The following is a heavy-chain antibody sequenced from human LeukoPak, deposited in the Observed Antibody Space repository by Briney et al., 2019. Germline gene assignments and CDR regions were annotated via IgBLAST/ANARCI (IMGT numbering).Heavy chain of an antibody. D-gene: IGHD2-21*02. V-gene: IGHV4-59*04. CDR1: GGSIRTYY. CDR3: AGGVVVTGAFDY. CDR2: IYYSGST. J-gene: IGHJ4*02. Sequence: SETLSLTCTVSGGSIRTYYGSWIRQPPGKGLEWIGFIYYSGSTYYNPSLKSRVTISVDTSKNQFSLKLSSVTAADTAVYYCAGGVVVTGAFDYWGQGTLVTVSS.